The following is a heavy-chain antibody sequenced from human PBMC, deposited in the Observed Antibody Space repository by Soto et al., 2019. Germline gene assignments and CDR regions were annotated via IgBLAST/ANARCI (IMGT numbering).Heavy chain of an antibody. D-gene: IGHD3-10*01. Sequence: QVQLQQWGAGLLKPSETLSLTCVVYGESFSGYYWSWIRQPPGQGLEWIGGIINSGTTNYNPXXXXXXXXXXXXXXXXXXXXXXXXXXXXXAVYYCXXDDPVXRTIDYWGQGTLVTV. CDR3: XXDDPVXRTIDY. J-gene: IGHJ4*02. CDR2: IINSGTT. V-gene: IGHV4-34*12. CDR1: GESFSGYY.